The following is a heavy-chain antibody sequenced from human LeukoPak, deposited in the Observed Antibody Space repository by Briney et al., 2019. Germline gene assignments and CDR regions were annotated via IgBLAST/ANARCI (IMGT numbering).Heavy chain of an antibody. CDR1: GLTFSDYY. CDR2: ISSSGSTI. Sequence: GGPLRLSCAASGLTFSDYYMGWIPQAPGKWLEWVSYISSSGSTIYYADSVKGRFTISRDNAKNSLYLQMNSLRAEDTAVYYCARDKYYYDSSGLWGYWGQGTLVTVSS. CDR3: ARDKYYYDSSGLWGY. J-gene: IGHJ4*02. D-gene: IGHD3-22*01. V-gene: IGHV3-11*04.